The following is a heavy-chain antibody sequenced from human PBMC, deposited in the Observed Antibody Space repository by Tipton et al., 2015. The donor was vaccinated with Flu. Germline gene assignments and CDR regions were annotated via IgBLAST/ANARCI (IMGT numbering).Heavy chain of an antibody. CDR3: ASAPTWAGS. CDR2: IYTSGST. CDR1: GGSISSGSYY. V-gene: IGHV4-61*02. D-gene: IGHD3-10*01. J-gene: IGHJ4*02. Sequence: PGLVKPSQTLSLTCTVSGGSISSGSYYWSWIRQPAGKGLEWIGRIYTSGSTNYNPSLKSRVTISVDTSKNQFSLKLSSVTAADTAVYYCASAPTWAGSWGQGTLVTVSS.